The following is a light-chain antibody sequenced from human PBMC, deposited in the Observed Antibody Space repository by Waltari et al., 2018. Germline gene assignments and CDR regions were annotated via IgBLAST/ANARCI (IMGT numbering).Light chain of an antibody. J-gene: IGKJ4*01. CDR3: QQFNNYPLT. Sequence: AIELTQSPSSLSASVGDSVTITCQASQGMRRALAWFQQKPGATPKLLSYDASTLESGVPSRFSGSGSGTDVTHTISRHQPGDIATYYCQQFNNYPLTLGGGTNVEIK. V-gene: IGKV1D-13*01. CDR2: DAS. CDR1: QGMRRA.